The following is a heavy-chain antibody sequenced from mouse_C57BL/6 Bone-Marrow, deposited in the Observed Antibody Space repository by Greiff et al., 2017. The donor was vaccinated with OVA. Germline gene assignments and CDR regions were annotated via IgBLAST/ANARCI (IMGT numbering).Heavy chain of an antibody. CDR2: ISNGGGST. CDR1: GFTFSDYY. V-gene: IGHV5-12*01. Sequence: EVMLVESGGGLVQPGGSLKLSCAASGFTFSDYYMYWVRQTPEKRLEWVAYISNGGGSTYYPDTVKGRFTISRDNAKNTLYLQMSRLKSEDTAMYYCTSPYYLWGQGTLVAVSA. J-gene: IGHJ3*01. CDR3: TSPYYL. D-gene: IGHD2-10*01.